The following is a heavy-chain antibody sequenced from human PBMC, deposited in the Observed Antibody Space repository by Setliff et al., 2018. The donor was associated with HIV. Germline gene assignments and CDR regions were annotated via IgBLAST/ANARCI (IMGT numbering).Heavy chain of an antibody. CDR3: ARGFSGQYSFTGYMDV. Sequence: PSETLSLTCTVSGGSISSGDYYWSWIRQPPGKGLEWIGYIYYSGTTYYNPSLKSRVTISVDTSKNQFSLKLSSVTAADTAVYYCARGFSGQYSFTGYMDVWGKGATVTVSS. D-gene: IGHD1-26*01. CDR2: IYYSGTT. CDR1: GGSISSGDYY. V-gene: IGHV4-30-4*08. J-gene: IGHJ6*03.